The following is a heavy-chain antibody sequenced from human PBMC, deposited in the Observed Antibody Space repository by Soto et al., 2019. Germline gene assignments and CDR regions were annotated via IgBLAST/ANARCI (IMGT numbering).Heavy chain of an antibody. D-gene: IGHD2-15*01. J-gene: IGHJ4*02. CDR3: TRGGPDAFCGGGRCYFDY. V-gene: IGHV3-9*01. CDR2: ITWKRNVI. Sequence: EVQLVESGGGLVQPGRSLRLSCAASGFTFDDFAMHWVRRVPGKGLEWVSSITWKRNVIGYSDSVKGRFTSSRDNAKNSLYLRMNKLRSEDKAFYYCTRGGPDAFCGGGRCYFDYCGQGTLVTVSP. CDR1: GFTFDDFA.